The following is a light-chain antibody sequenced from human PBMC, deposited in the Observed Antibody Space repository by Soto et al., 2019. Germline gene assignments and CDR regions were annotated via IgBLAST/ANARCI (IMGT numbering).Light chain of an antibody. J-gene: IGKJ1*01. CDR1: QSVSSSY. Sequence: EIVLPQSPGTLALSPGERATLSCRASQSVSSSYLAWYQQKSGQAPRLLIYGASNRATGIPDRFSGSGSGTDFTLTISRLEPEDFAVYYCQQYGSSPWTFGQGTKVDI. CDR3: QQYGSSPWT. V-gene: IGKV3-20*01. CDR2: GAS.